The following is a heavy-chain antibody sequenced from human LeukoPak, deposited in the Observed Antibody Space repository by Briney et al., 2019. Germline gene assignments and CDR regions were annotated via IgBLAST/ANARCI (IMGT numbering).Heavy chain of an antibody. D-gene: IGHD3-22*01. CDR3: ARVAYYYDSAGLYLNYFYGMDA. J-gene: IGHJ6*02. CDR1: GYTFTGYY. Sequence: ASVKVSCKASGYTFTGYYIYWVRQAPGQGLECMRYINPNSGDTNYAQKFQGRVTMTRDTPINTAYMELSSLRSEDTAVYYCARVAYYYDSAGLYLNYFYGMDAWGQGTTVTVSS. CDR2: INPNSGDT. V-gene: IGHV1-2*02.